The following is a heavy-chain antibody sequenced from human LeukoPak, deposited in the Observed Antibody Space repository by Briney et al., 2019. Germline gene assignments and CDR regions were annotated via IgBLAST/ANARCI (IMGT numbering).Heavy chain of an antibody. J-gene: IGHJ2*01. V-gene: IGHV4-59*01. CDR1: GGSISSYY. Sequence: SETLSLTCTVSGGSISSYYWSWIRQPPGKGLKWIGYIYYSGSTNYNPSLKSRVTISVDTSKNRFSLRLSSVTAADTAVYYCARVYYSSSYDYWYFDLWGRGTLVTVSS. D-gene: IGHD6-13*01. CDR3: ARVYYSSSYDYWYFDL. CDR2: IYYSGST.